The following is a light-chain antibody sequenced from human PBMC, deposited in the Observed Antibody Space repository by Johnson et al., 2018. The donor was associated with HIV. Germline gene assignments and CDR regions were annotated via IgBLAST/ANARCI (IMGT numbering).Light chain of an antibody. V-gene: IGLV1-51*01. CDR3: GTWDSSLRGGV. Sequence: QSVLTQPPSVSAAPGQKVTISCSGSSSNIGNNYVSWYQQLPGTAPKLLIYDNNQRPSGIPDRFSGSKSGTSATLGITGLQTGDEADYYCGTWDSSLRGGVCGTGTKLTVL. CDR2: DNN. J-gene: IGLJ1*01. CDR1: SSNIGNNY.